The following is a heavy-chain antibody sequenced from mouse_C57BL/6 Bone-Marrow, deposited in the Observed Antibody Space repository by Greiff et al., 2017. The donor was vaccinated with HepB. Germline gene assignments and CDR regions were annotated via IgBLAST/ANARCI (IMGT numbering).Heavy chain of an antibody. CDR2: IYPGSGST. CDR1: GYTFTSYW. V-gene: IGHV1-55*01. Sequence: QVQLQQPGAELVKPGASVKMSCKASGYTFTSYWITWVKQRPGQGLEWIGDIYPGSGSTNYNEKFKSKATLTVDTSSSTAYMQLSSLTSEDSAVYYCARGVPGRGGYYFDYWGQGTTLTVSS. J-gene: IGHJ2*01. D-gene: IGHD6-1*01. CDR3: ARGVPGRGGYYFDY.